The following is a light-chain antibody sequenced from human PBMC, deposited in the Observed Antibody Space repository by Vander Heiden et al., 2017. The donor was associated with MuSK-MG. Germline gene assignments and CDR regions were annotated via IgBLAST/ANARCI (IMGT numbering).Light chain of an antibody. CDR3: QQYGSSPFT. Sequence: IVLPQSPGTLSLSPGERATLSCRASQSVSSSYLAWYQQKPGQAPRLLIYGASSRATGIPDRFSGSGSGTDFTLTISRLEPEDFAVYYCQQYGSSPFTFGPGTKVDIK. CDR1: QSVSSSY. V-gene: IGKV3-20*01. J-gene: IGKJ3*01. CDR2: GAS.